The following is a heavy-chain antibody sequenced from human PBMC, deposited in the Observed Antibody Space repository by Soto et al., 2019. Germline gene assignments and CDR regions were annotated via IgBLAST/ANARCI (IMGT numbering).Heavy chain of an antibody. CDR2: IIPILGIA. V-gene: IGHV1-69*02. J-gene: IGHJ4*02. CDR1: GGTFSSYT. Sequence: QVQLVQSGAEVKKPGSSVKVSCKASGGTFSSYTISWVRQAPGQGLEWMGRIIPILGIANYAQKFQGRVTITADKSTSTAYMELSSLRSEDTAVYYCAGMVLGSGSYYVIDYWGQGTLVTVSS. D-gene: IGHD3-10*01. CDR3: AGMVLGSGSYYVIDY.